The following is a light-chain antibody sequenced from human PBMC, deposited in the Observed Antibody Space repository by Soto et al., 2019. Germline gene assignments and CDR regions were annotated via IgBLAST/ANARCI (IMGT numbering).Light chain of an antibody. V-gene: IGKV3-15*01. CDR1: QSVSSS. CDR2: GAS. CDR3: QQYNNWPPYT. J-gene: IGKJ2*01. Sequence: EIVMTQSPGTLSVSPGERATLSCRASQSVSSSLAWYQHRPGQAPRLLIYGASTRATGVPARFSGSGSGTEFSLTITSLQSEDFAVYYCQQYNNWPPYTFGQGTKLQIK.